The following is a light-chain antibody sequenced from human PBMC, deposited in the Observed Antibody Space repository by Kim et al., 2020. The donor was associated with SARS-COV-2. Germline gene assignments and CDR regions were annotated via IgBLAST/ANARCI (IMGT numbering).Light chain of an antibody. CDR3: CSYAGTYTWV. CDR1: SSDVGGYNY. J-gene: IGLJ3*02. V-gene: IGLV2-11*03. CDR2: DVN. Sequence: GQSVTTSCTGTSSDVGGYNYVSWYQQHPGKVPKLILYDVNKWPPGVPDRFAGSKSGNTASLTISGLQAEDEADYHCCSYAGTYTWVFGGGTQLTVL.